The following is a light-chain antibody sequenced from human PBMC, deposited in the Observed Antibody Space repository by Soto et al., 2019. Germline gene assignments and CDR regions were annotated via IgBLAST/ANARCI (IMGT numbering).Light chain of an antibody. Sequence: DIVMTQSPATLSVSPGERATLSCRASQSVSTNLAWYQQKPGQAPRLLIYGASTRATAIPARFSGSGSGTEFTLTISSLQSEDFAVYYCQQYNNWPLYTFDQGTKLEIK. J-gene: IGKJ2*01. CDR1: QSVSTN. CDR2: GAS. V-gene: IGKV3-15*01. CDR3: QQYNNWPLYT.